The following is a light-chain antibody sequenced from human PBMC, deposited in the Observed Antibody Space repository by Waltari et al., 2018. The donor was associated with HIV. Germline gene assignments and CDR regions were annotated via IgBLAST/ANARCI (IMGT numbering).Light chain of an antibody. CDR1: QTVGRNY. CDR2: GAS. V-gene: IGKV3-20*01. J-gene: IGKJ3*01. CDR3: QQYGSSPLFT. Sequence: EIVLTQSPGTLSLSPGERATLSCRASQTVGRNYLAWYQQKPGQAPRLLIYGASSRATGIPDRFSGSGSVTDFTLTISRLEPEDFAVYYCQQYGSSPLFTFGPGTKVDVK.